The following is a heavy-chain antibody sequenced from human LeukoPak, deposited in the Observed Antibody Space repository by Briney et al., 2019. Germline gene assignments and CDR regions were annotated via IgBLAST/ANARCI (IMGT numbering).Heavy chain of an antibody. CDR1: GYTFTGYY. Sequence: ASVKVSCKASGYTFTGYYMHWVRQAPGQGLEWMGRINPNSGGTKYAQKFQGRVTMTRDTSISTAYMELSRLRSDDTAVYYCARGTIYYYDSSGYYYFDYWGQGTLVTVSS. D-gene: IGHD3-22*01. V-gene: IGHV1-2*06. CDR2: INPNSGGT. CDR3: ARGTIYYYDSSGYYYFDY. J-gene: IGHJ4*02.